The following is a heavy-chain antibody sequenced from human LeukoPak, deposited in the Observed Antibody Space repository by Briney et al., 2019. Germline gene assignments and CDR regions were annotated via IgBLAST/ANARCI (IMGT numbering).Heavy chain of an antibody. CDR2: INSDGSST. J-gene: IGHJ6*03. CDR3: ARQPLPYYDSSGYPYYYYYYMDV. Sequence: GGSLRLSCAASGFTFSSYWMHWVRQAPGKGLVWVSRINSDGSSTSYADSVKGRFTISKDNAKNTLYLQMNSLRAEDTAVYYCARQPLPYYDSSGYPYYYYYYMDVWGKGTTVTVSS. V-gene: IGHV3-74*01. CDR1: GFTFSSYW. D-gene: IGHD3-22*01.